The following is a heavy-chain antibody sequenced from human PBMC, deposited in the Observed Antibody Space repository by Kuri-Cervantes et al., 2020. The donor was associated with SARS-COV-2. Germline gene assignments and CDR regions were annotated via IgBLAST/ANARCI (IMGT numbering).Heavy chain of an antibody. CDR1: GGSISSYY. D-gene: IGHD1-26*01. Sequence: SETLSLTCTASGGSISSYYWSWIRQPAGKGLEWIGRIYTSGSTNYNPSLKSRVTISGDASKNQFSPKVTSVTAADTAVYYCARAECQPGSTTPFDYWGQGTLVTVSS. V-gene: IGHV4-4*07. CDR2: IYTSGST. CDR3: ARAECQPGSTTPFDY. J-gene: IGHJ4*02.